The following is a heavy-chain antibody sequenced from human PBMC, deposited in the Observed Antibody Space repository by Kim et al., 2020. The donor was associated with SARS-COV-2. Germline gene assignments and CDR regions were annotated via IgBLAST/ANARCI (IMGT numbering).Heavy chain of an antibody. J-gene: IGHJ4*01. V-gene: IGHV3-23*01. CDR3: AKVHSAFSVRAWRHFDY. CDR1: GFTFSSHP. CDR2: IGGSGAST. D-gene: IGHD3-10*01. Sequence: GSLRLSCASSGFTFSSHPMSWVRQAPGKGLEWVSVIGGSGASTNYADTVKGRFTISRDNSKNTLYLQMNSLRAEDTAVYYCAKVHSAFSVRAWRHFDYW.